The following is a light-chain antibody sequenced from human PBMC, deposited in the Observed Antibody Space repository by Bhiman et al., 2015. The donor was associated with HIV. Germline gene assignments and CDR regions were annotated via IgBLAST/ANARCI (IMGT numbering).Light chain of an antibody. CDR2: QDY. J-gene: IGLJ1*01. CDR1: NIESKS. Sequence: SYELTQPPSVSVAPGKTARITCGGNNIESKSVHWYQQKPGQSPVLVIYQDYKRPSGIPERFSGSNSGNTATLTISGTRAMDEGDYYCQAWDTSTEVFGTGTKVTVL. CDR3: QAWDTSTEV. V-gene: IGLV3-21*01.